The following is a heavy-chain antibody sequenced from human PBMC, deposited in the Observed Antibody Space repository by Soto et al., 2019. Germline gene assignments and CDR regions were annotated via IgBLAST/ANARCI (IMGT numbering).Heavy chain of an antibody. Sequence: GGSLRLSCAASGFTFSSYGMHWVRQAPGQGLEWMGIINPSGGSTSYAQKFQGRVTMTRDTSTSTVYMELSSLRSEDTAVYYCARDFYYYGSGSYSPYYYGMDVWGQGTTVTVSS. D-gene: IGHD3-10*01. V-gene: IGHV1-46*03. CDR3: ARDFYYYGSGSYSPYYYGMDV. CDR1: GFTFSSYG. CDR2: INPSGGST. J-gene: IGHJ6*02.